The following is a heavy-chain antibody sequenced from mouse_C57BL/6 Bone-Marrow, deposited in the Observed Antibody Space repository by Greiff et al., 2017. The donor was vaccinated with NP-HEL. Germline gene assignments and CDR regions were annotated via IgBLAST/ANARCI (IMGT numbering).Heavy chain of an antibody. Sequence: EVQVVESGGGLVKPGGSLKLSCAASGFTFSSYTMSWVRQTPEKRLEWVATISGGGGNTYYPDSVKGRFTISRDNAKNTLYLKMSSLRSEDTALYYCARDSSGSWFAYWGQGTLVTVSA. CDR1: GFTFSSYT. CDR3: ARDSSGSWFAY. J-gene: IGHJ3*01. CDR2: ISGGGGNT. D-gene: IGHD3-2*02. V-gene: IGHV5-9*01.